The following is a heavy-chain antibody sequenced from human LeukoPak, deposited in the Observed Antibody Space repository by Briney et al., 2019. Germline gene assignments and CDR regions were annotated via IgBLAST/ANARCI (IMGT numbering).Heavy chain of an antibody. CDR2: ISYDGSNK. V-gene: IGHV3-30-3*01. D-gene: IGHD6-25*01. Sequence: GRSLRLSCAASGFTFSSYAMHWVRQAPGKGLEWVAVISYDGSNKYYADSVKGRFTISRDNSKNTLYLQMNSLRAEDTAVYYCASAGSKRHYWGQGTLVTVSS. CDR1: GFTFSSYA. CDR3: ASAGSKRHY. J-gene: IGHJ4*02.